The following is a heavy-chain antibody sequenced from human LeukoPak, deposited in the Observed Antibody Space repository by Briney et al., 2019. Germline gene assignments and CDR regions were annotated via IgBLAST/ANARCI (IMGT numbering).Heavy chain of an antibody. CDR1: GGSISSGDYY. D-gene: IGHD3-10*01. J-gene: IGHJ3*02. CDR2: IYYSGST. Sequence: PSETLSLTCTVSGGSISSGDYYWSWIRQPPGKGLEWIGYIYYSGSTYYNPSLKSLVTISVDTSKNQFSLKLSSVTAADTAVYYCASFMVRGLSAFDIWGQGTMVTVCS. V-gene: IGHV4-30-4*01. CDR3: ASFMVRGLSAFDI.